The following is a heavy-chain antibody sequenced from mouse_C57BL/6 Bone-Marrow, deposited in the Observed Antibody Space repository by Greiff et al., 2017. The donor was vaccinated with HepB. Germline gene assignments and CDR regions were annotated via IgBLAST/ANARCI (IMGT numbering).Heavy chain of an antibody. CDR2: INPGSGGT. J-gene: IGHJ4*01. D-gene: IGHD1-1*01. V-gene: IGHV1-54*01. CDR1: GYAFTNYL. CDR3: ARDYYGSCYAMDY. Sequence: QVQLKQSGAELVRPGTSVKVSCKASGYAFTNYLIEWVKQRPGQGLEWIGVINPGSGGTNYNEKFKGKATLTADKSSSTAYMQLSSLTSEDSAVYFCARDYYGSCYAMDYWGQGTSVTVSS.